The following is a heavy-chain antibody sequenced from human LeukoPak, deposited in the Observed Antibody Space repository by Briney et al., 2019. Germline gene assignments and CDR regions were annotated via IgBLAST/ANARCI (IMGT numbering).Heavy chain of an antibody. J-gene: IGHJ3*02. Sequence: GGSLRLSCAASGFTVSSNYMSWVGQAAGKGLEGVAGVYSGGSTYYADSVKGRFTISRDNAQNSLFLQVNSLSAEDSAIYHCARGVRRVYQYDGFDIWGPGTLVTVSS. CDR3: ARGVRRVYQYDGFDI. CDR2: VYSGGST. V-gene: IGHV3-53*01. D-gene: IGHD3-10*01. CDR1: GFTVSSNY.